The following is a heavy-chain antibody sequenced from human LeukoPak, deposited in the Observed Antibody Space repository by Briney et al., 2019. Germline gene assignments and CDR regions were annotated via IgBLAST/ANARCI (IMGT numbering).Heavy chain of an antibody. CDR3: ARGSEKYGDYAYFDY. V-gene: IGHV3-53*01. Sequence: GGSLRLSCAASGFTVSSNYMSWVRQAPGKGLEWVSVIYSGGSTYYADSVKGRFTISRDNSKNTLYLLMNSLRAEDTAVYYCARGSEKYGDYAYFDYWGQGTLVTVSS. J-gene: IGHJ4*02. CDR2: IYSGGST. D-gene: IGHD4-17*01. CDR1: GFTVSSNY.